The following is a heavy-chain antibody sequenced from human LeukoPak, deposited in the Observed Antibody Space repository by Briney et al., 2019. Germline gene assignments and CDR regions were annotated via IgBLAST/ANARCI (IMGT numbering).Heavy chain of an antibody. V-gene: IGHV3-7*03. CDR2: IKQDGSEK. D-gene: IGHD2-15*01. CDR3: ARDQGQGVDLFDF. CDR1: GFTFSSYW. Sequence: GGSLRLSCAASGFTFSSYWMSWVRQAPGKGLEWVANIKQDGSEKYYVDSVKGRFTISRDNAKSSLYLQMNSLRAEDTALYYCARDQGQGVDLFDFWGQGVLVTVSS. J-gene: IGHJ4*02.